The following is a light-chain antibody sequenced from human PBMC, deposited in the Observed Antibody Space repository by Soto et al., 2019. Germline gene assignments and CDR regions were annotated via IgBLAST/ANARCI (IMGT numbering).Light chain of an antibody. CDR2: DAS. V-gene: IGKV3D-20*01. J-gene: IGKJ5*01. Sequence: EIVLTQSPGTLSLSPGARAALSCRASQSVSSSYLAWYQQKPGLAPRLLIYDASSRATGIPDRFSGSGSGTDFTLTISRLEPEDFAVYYCQQYGSSQITFGQGTRLEIK. CDR3: QQYGSSQIT. CDR1: QSVSSSY.